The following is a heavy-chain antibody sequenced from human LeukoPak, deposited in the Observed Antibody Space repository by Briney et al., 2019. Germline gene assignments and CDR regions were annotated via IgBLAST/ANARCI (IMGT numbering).Heavy chain of an antibody. D-gene: IGHD2-15*01. CDR3: ARGTRYCSGDTCQNWFDP. J-gene: IGHJ5*02. CDR2: ISTSGNT. Sequence: SETLSLTCTVSGGSISSYYWTWIRQPAGKGLEWIGRISTSGNTYYNPSLKSRLTISVDTSKNQFSLKLSSVTAADTAVYYCARGTRYCSGDTCQNWFDPWGQGTLVTVSS. V-gene: IGHV4-4*07. CDR1: GGSISSYY.